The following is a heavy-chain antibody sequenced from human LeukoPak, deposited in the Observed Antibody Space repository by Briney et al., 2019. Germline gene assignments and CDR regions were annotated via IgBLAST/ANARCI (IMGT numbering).Heavy chain of an antibody. Sequence: GGSLRLSCAASGFTFSSYAMHWVRQAPGKGLEWVSYISSSGSTIYYADSVKGRFTISRDNAKNSLYLQMNSLRAEDTAVYYCARDAGYGYDRFDYWGQGTQVTVSS. CDR3: ARDAGYGYDRFDY. J-gene: IGHJ4*02. CDR1: GFTFSSYA. V-gene: IGHV3-48*04. D-gene: IGHD5-18*01. CDR2: ISSSGSTI.